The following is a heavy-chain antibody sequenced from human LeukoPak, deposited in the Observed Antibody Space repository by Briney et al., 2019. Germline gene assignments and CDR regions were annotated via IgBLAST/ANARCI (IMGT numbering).Heavy chain of an antibody. CDR2: INPSGGST. Sequence: ASVKVSCKASGYTFTSYYMHWVRQAPGQGLEWMGIINPSGGSTGYAQKFQGRVTMTRDTSTSTVYMELSSLRSEDTAVYYCARDLIRHYYGSGSYSGIDYWGQGTLVTVSS. CDR1: GYTFTSYY. CDR3: ARDLIRHYYGSGSYSGIDY. J-gene: IGHJ4*02. D-gene: IGHD3-10*01. V-gene: IGHV1-46*01.